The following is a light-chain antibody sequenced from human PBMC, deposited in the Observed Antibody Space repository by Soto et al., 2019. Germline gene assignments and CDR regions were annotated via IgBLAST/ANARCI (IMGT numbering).Light chain of an antibody. J-gene: IGKJ1*01. CDR3: QQYGSSPWT. Sequence: DTVLTQSPGTLSLSPGELATLSCRASQSVSSSYLAWYQQKPGQAPRLLIYGASSRATGIPDRFSGSGSGTDFTLTISRLEPEDFAVYYCQQYGSSPWTFGQGTKVDIK. V-gene: IGKV3-20*01. CDR2: GAS. CDR1: QSVSSSY.